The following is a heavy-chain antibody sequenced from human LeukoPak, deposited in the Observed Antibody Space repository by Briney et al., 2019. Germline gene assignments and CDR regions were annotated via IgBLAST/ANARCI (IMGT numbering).Heavy chain of an antibody. J-gene: IGHJ4*02. CDR3: ARDPGYSSSWTVFDY. D-gene: IGHD6-13*01. CDR1: GGSISSSNW. V-gene: IGHV4-4*02. CDR2: IYHSGST. Sequence: SGTLSLTCAVSGGSISSSNWRSWVRPPPGKGLEWIGEIYHSGSTNYNPSLKSRVTISVDKSKNQFSLKLSSVTAADTAVYYCARDPGYSSSWTVFDYWGQGTLVTVSS.